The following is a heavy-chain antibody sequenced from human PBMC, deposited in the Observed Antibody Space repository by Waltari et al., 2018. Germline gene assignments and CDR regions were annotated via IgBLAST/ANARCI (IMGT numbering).Heavy chain of an antibody. Sequence: QLQLQESGPGLVKPSETLSLTCTVSGGSISSSSYYWGWIRQPPGKGLEWIGSIYYSGSTYYNPSLKIRVTISVDTSKNQFSLKLSSVTAADTAVYYCAREDCSGGSCYSPNWFDPWGQGTLVTVSS. CDR1: GGSISSSSYY. V-gene: IGHV4-39*07. CDR2: IYYSGST. J-gene: IGHJ5*02. D-gene: IGHD2-15*01. CDR3: AREDCSGGSCYSPNWFDP.